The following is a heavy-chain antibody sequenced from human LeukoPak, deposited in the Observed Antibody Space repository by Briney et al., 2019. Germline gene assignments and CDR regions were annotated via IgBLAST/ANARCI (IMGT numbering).Heavy chain of an antibody. CDR1: GGSFSGYY. J-gene: IGHJ4*02. CDR2: INHSGST. V-gene: IGHV4-34*01. Sequence: SKTLSLTCAVYGGSFSGYYWSWIRQPPGKGLEWIGEINHSGSTNYNPSLKSRVTISVDTSKNQFSLKLSSVTAADTAVYYCARRRYSSSAGNDYWGQGTLVTVSS. CDR3: ARRRYSSSAGNDY. D-gene: IGHD6-6*01.